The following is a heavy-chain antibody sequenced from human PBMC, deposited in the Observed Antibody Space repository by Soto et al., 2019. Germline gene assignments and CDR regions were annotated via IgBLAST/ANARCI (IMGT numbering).Heavy chain of an antibody. Sequence: PGGSLRLSCAASGFTFRSYCMHWVRQAPGKGLEWVAVIWYDGSNKYYADSVKGRFTISRDNSKNTLYLQMNSLRAEDTAVYYCARAKWPTDAFDIWGQGTMVTVSS. V-gene: IGHV3-33*01. CDR3: ARAKWPTDAFDI. CDR1: GFTFRSYC. D-gene: IGHD5-12*01. J-gene: IGHJ3*02. CDR2: IWYDGSNK.